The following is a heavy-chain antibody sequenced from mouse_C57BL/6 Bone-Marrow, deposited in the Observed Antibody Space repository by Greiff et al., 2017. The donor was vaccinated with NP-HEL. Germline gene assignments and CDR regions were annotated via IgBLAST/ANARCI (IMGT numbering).Heavy chain of an antibody. Sequence: EVKLMESEGGLVQPGSSMKLSCTASGSTFSDYYMAWVRQVPEKGLEWVANINYDGSSTYYLDSLKSRFIISRDNAKNILYLQMSSLKSEDTATYYCARHYGNYWYFDVWGTGTTVTVSS. CDR1: GSTFSDYY. J-gene: IGHJ1*03. CDR2: INYDGSST. D-gene: IGHD2-1*01. V-gene: IGHV5-16*01. CDR3: ARHYGNYWYFDV.